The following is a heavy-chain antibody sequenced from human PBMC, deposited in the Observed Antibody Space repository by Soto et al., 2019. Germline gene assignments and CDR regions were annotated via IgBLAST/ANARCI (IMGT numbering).Heavy chain of an antibody. CDR2: MYHSGST. D-gene: IGHD2-2*01. J-gene: IGHJ4*02. V-gene: IGHV4-30-2*01. Sequence: QLQLQESGSGLVKPSQTLSLTCAVSGGSISSGGYYWSWIRQPPGKGLEWIGYMYHSGSTYYNPSLESRVTISIDRSRNQFSLKLSSVNAADTAVYDCARVPDYWGQGILVTVSS. CDR1: GGSISSGGYY. CDR3: ARVPDY.